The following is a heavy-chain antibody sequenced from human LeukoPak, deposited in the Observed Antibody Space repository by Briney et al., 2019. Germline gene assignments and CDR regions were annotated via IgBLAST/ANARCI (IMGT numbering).Heavy chain of an antibody. J-gene: IGHJ5*02. D-gene: IGHD6-19*01. CDR1: GGTFSSYA. V-gene: IGHV1-69*05. CDR2: IIPIFGTA. Sequence: SVKVSCKASGGTFSSYAISWVRQAPGQGLEWMGGIIPIFGTANYAQKFQGRVTITTDESTSTAYMELSSLRSEDTAVYYCARPQSSGPYLWGNWFDPWGQGTLVTASS. CDR3: ARPQSSGPYLWGNWFDP.